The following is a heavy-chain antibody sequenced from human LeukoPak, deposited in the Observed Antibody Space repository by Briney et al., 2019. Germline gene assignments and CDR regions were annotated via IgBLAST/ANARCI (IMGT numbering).Heavy chain of an antibody. CDR3: ARDDNDSNSFDY. V-gene: IGHV1-18*01. CDR1: GYTFTSYG. D-gene: IGHD3-22*01. CDR2: ISAYNGNT. J-gene: IGHJ4*02. Sequence: ASVKVSCKASGYTFTSYGISWVRQAPGQGLEWMGWISAYNGNTNYAQKFQGRVTMTRDTSTSTVYMELSSLRSEDTAVYYCARDDNDSNSFDYWGQGTLVTVSS.